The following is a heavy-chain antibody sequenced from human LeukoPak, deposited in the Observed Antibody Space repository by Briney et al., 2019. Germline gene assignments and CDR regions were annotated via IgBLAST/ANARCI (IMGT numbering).Heavy chain of an antibody. CDR2: ISSISSSST. D-gene: IGHD3-9*01. CDR1: GFTFSSYS. V-gene: IGHV3-48*04. Sequence: AGGSLRLSCAASGFTFSSYSMNWVRQAPGKGLEWVSYISSISSSSTYYADSVKGRFTISRDNAKNSLYLQMNSLRAEDTAVYYCASEGGTIVWFDAFDIWGQGTMVTVSS. CDR3: ASEGGTIVWFDAFDI. J-gene: IGHJ3*02.